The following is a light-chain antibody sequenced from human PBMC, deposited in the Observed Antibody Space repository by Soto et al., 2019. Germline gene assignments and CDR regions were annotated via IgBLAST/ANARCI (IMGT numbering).Light chain of an antibody. Sequence: DVQMTQSPSTLSASVGDRVTITCRASQGISSYLAWYQQKPGKAPNLLIYGASILQSGVTSRFSGSGSGTEFTLTISSLQSEDFAVYYCQQYNNWLGTFGQGTEVDIK. CDR3: QQYNNWLGT. CDR1: QGISSY. CDR2: GAS. J-gene: IGKJ1*01. V-gene: IGKV1-9*01.